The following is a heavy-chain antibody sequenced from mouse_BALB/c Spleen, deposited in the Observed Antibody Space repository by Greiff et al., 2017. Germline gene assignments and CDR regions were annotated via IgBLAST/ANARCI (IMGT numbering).Heavy chain of an antibody. V-gene: IGHV14-4*02. CDR1: GFNIKDYY. J-gene: IGHJ3*01. CDR3: THGSYSGFAY. Sequence: EVQLQQSGAELVRSGASVKLSCTASGFNIKDYYMHWVKQRPEQGLEWIGWIDPANGDTEYAPKFQGKATMTADTSSNTAYLQLSSLTSEDTAVYYCTHGSYSGFAYWGQGTLVTVSA. CDR2: IDPANGDT. D-gene: IGHD1-1*02.